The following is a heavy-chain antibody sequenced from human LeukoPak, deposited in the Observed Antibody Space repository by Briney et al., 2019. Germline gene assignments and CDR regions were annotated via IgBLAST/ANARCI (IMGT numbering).Heavy chain of an antibody. CDR1: GGSISSYY. J-gene: IGHJ4*02. D-gene: IGHD3-3*01. Sequence: SETLSLTCTVSGGSISSYYWSWIRQPAGKGLEWIGRIYASGNTNYNPSFKSRVTISVDTSKNQFSLKLSSVTAADTAVYYCARVPGEEDFWSGYYSAPPYFDYWGQGTLVTVSS. CDR2: IYASGNT. V-gene: IGHV4-4*07. CDR3: ARVPGEEDFWSGYYSAPPYFDY.